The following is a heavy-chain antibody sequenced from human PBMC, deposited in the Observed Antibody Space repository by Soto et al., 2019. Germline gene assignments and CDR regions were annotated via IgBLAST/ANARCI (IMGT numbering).Heavy chain of an antibody. D-gene: IGHD2-8*01. V-gene: IGHV4-34*01. CDR1: GGSFSGYY. Sequence: SETLSLTCAVYGGSFSGYYWSWIRQPPGKGLEWIGEINHSGSTNYNPSLKSRVTISVDTSKNQFSLKLSSVTAADTAVYYCARGLRCTNGVCYPDFDYWGQGTLVTVSS. CDR3: ARGLRCTNGVCYPDFDY. J-gene: IGHJ4*02. CDR2: INHSGST.